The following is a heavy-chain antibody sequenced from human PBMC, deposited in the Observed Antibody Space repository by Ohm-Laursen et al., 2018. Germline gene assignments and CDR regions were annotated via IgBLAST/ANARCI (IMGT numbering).Heavy chain of an antibody. Sequence: PSETLSLTCTVSGGSISSRHYYWGWIRQPPGKGLEWIGHIYYSGRVYDNPSLKGRVTMSVDTSKNQFSLKLSSVTAADTAVYYCARGFSGWWGRIDYWGQGILVTVSS. V-gene: IGHV4-39*07. D-gene: IGHD6-19*01. CDR3: ARGFSGWWGRIDY. CDR2: IYYSGRV. J-gene: IGHJ4*02. CDR1: GGSISSRHYY.